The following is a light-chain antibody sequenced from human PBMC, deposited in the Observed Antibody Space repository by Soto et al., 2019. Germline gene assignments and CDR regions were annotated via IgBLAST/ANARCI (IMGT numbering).Light chain of an antibody. Sequence: QSVLTQPPSASGSPGRSVTISCTGASSDVGGYNYVSWYQQHPGKAPRLMIYASSNRPSGVSHRFSGSRSGNTASLTISGLQAEDEADYFCSSYTSGSTLYVFGSGTKVNV. V-gene: IGLV2-14*01. CDR2: ASS. CDR3: SSYTSGSTLYV. J-gene: IGLJ1*01. CDR1: SSDVGGYNY.